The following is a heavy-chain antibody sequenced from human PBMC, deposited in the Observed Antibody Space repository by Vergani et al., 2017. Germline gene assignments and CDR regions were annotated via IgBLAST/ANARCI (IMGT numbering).Heavy chain of an antibody. CDR3: ARGYCSSTSCYELFYYYYGMDV. Sequence: EVQLVESGGGLIQPGGSLRLSCAASGFTVSSNYMSWVRQAPGKGLEWVSSISSSSSYIYYADSVKGRVTISRDKATNSLYLQMNSLRAEDTAVSYCARGYCSSTSCYELFYYYYGMDVWGQGTMVTVSS. D-gene: IGHD2-2*01. CDR1: GFTVSSNY. V-gene: IGHV3-21*01. J-gene: IGHJ6*02. CDR2: ISSSSSYI.